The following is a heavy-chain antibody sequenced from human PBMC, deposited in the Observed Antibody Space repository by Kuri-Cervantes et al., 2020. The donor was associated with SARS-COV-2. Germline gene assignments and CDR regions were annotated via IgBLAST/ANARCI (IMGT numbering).Heavy chain of an antibody. CDR2: ISAYNGNT. V-gene: IGHV1-18*01. J-gene: IGHJ6*02. CDR3: ARDPPPDIVLMVDAIPGGMDV. D-gene: IGHD2-8*01. CDR1: GYTFTSYG. Sequence: ASVKVSCKASGYTFTSYGISWVRQAPGQGLEWMGWISAYNGNTNYAQKLQGRVTMTTDTSTSTAYMELRSLRSDDTAVYYCARDPPPDIVLMVDAIPGGMDVWGQGTTVTVSS.